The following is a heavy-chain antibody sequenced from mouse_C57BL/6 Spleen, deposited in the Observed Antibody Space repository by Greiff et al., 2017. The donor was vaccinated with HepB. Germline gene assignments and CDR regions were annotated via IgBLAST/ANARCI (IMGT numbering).Heavy chain of an antibody. V-gene: IGHV1-61*01. Sequence: QVHVKQPGAELVRPGSSVKLSCKASGYTFTSYWMDWVKQRPGQGLEWIGNIYPSDSETHYNQKFKDKATLTVDKSSSTAYMQLSSLTSEDSAVYYCARSMDYYGSSWSVDYWGQGTTLTVSS. CDR2: IYPSDSET. CDR3: ARSMDYYGSSWSVDY. CDR1: GYTFTSYW. D-gene: IGHD1-1*01. J-gene: IGHJ2*01.